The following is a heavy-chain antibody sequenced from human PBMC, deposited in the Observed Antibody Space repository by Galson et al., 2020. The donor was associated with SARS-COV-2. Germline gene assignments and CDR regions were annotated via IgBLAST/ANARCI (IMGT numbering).Heavy chain of an antibody. J-gene: IGHJ4*02. CDR2: MYYSGST. CDR3: AVYDYGGNSVLDY. Sequence: ESLKISCTVSGGSISSSSYYWGWIRQPPGKGLEWIGSMYYSGSTYYNPSLKSRVTISVDTSKNQFSLKLKSVTAADTAVYYCAVYDYGGNSVLDYWGQGTLVTVSS. D-gene: IGHD4-17*01. V-gene: IGHV4-39*01. CDR1: GGSISSSSYY.